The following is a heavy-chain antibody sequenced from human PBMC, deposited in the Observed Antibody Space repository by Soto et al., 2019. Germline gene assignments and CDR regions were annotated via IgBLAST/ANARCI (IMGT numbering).Heavy chain of an antibody. D-gene: IGHD6-19*01. CDR2: ISGSGGST. J-gene: IGHJ5*02. Sequence: EVQLLESGGCLVQPGGSLRLSCAASGFTFGSYAMSWVRQAPGRRLDWVSGISGSGGSTYYADSVKGRFTISRDNSKNTLYLQMNSLRAEDTAVYYCAKDYRLAVAGWFDPWGQGTLVTVSS. V-gene: IGHV3-23*01. CDR3: AKDYRLAVAGWFDP. CDR1: GFTFGSYA.